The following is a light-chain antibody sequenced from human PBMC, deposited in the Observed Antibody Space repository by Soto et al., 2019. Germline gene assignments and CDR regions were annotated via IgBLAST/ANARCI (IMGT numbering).Light chain of an antibody. Sequence: DVVMTQSPLSLPVSLGQPASISCRSSQSLLYSDGNTYLNWFHQRPGQPPRRLIYKVSIRDSGVPDRFSASGSGTDFTLKISRMEAEDVGVYYCMQGSHWLPTFGGGTKVEIK. CDR3: MQGSHWLPT. J-gene: IGKJ4*01. CDR1: QSLLYSDGNTY. V-gene: IGKV2-30*01. CDR2: KVS.